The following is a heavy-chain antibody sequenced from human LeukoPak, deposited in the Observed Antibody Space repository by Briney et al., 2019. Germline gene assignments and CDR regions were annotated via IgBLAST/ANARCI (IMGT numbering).Heavy chain of an antibody. J-gene: IGHJ6*02. D-gene: IGHD4-23*01. CDR1: GGTFSSYA. V-gene: IGHV1-69*13. Sequence: GASVKVSCKASGGTFSSYAISWVRQAPGQGLEWMGGIIPIFGTASYAQKFQGRVTITADESTSTAYMELSSLRSEDTAVYYCARDSFHYGGKGANYYGMDVWGQGTTVTVSS. CDR2: IIPIFGTA. CDR3: ARDSFHYGGKGANYYGMDV.